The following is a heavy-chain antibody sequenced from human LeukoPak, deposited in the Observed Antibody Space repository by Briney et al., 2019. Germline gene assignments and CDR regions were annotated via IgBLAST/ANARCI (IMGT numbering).Heavy chain of an antibody. CDR2: INPSGGST. CDR1: GYTFTGYY. CDR3: ARPGRAANRALHAFDI. V-gene: IGHV1-46*01. J-gene: IGHJ3*02. Sequence: ASVKVSCKASGYTFTGYYMHWVRQAPGQGLEWMGIINPSGGSTSYAQKFQGRVTMTRDMSTSTVYMELSSLRSEDTAVYYCARPGRAANRALHAFDIWGQGTMVTVSS. D-gene: IGHD5-18*01.